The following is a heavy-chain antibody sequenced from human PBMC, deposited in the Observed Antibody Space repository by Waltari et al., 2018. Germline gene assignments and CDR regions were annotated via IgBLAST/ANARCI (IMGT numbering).Heavy chain of an antibody. Sequence: EVQLVESGGGLVQPGGSLRLSCAASGFTFSSYAMSWVRQAPGKGLEWVSAISGSGGSTYYADSVKGRFTISRDNSKNTLYLQMNSLRAEDTAVYYCAKDVLTYCGGDCYSDYWGQGTLVTVSS. D-gene: IGHD2-21*01. J-gene: IGHJ4*02. CDR1: GFTFSSYA. CDR3: AKDVLTYCGGDCYSDY. CDR2: ISGSGGST. V-gene: IGHV3-23*04.